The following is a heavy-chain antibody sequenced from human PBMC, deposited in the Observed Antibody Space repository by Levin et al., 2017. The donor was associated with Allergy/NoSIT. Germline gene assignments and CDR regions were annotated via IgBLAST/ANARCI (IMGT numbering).Heavy chain of an antibody. CDR3: AKGADSSGSANVFDI. Sequence: LTGGSLRLSCAASGFTFDDYAMHWVRQAPGKGLEWVSGISWNSGNIGYADSVKGRFTISRDSAKSSLYLQMNSLRAEDTALYYCAKGADSSGSANVFDIWGQGTMVTVSS. D-gene: IGHD3-22*01. CDR1: GFTFDDYA. V-gene: IGHV3-9*01. CDR2: ISWNSGNI. J-gene: IGHJ3*02.